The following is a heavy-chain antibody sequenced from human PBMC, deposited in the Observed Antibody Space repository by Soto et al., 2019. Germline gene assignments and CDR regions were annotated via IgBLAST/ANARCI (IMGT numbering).Heavy chain of an antibody. CDR2: IIPIFGTA. CDR1: GGTFSSYA. CDR3: ARDGYSSGWYERYNWFDP. D-gene: IGHD6-19*01. Sequence: QVQLVRSGAEVKKPGSSVKVSCKASGGTFSSYAISWVRQAPGQGLEWMGGIIPIFGTANYAQKFQGRVTITADESTSTAYMELSSLRSEDTAVYYCARDGYSSGWYERYNWFDPWGQGTLVTVSS. V-gene: IGHV1-69*01. J-gene: IGHJ5*02.